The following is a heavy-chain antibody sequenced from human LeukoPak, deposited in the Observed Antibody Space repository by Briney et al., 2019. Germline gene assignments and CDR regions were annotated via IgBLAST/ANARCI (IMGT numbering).Heavy chain of an antibody. D-gene: IGHD3-16*01. CDR3: AVGGDTKVYHY. CDR1: GYTLTELS. J-gene: IGHJ4*02. CDR2: FDPEDGET. Sequence: EASVKVSCKVSGYTLTELSMHWARQVPGKGLEWMGGFDPEDGETIYAQKFQGRVTMTEDTSTDTAYMELSSLRSEDTAVYYCAVGGDTKVYHYWGQGTLVTVSS. V-gene: IGHV1-24*01.